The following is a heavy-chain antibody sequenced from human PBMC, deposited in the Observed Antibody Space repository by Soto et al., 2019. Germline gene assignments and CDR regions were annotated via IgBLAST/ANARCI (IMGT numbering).Heavy chain of an antibody. CDR2: ISGSGGST. CDR3: AKDVAPQEYYGDYSLFDY. V-gene: IGHV3-23*01. J-gene: IGHJ4*02. CDR1: GFTFSSYA. D-gene: IGHD4-17*01. Sequence: GGSLRLSCAASGFTFSSYAMSWVRQAPGKGLEWVSAISGSGGSTYYADSVKGRFTISRDNSKNTLYLQMNSLRAEDTAVYYCAKDVAPQEYYGDYSLFDYWGQGTLVTVSS.